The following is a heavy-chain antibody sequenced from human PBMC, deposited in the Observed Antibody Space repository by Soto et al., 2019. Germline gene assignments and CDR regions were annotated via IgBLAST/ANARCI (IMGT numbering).Heavy chain of an antibody. V-gene: IGHV1-18*01. CDR3: AREGEWSGYHLVPNYYYYGMDV. CDR2: ISAYNGNT. Sequence: ASVKVSGKASGYTFTSYGISWVRQAPGQGLEWMGWISAYNGNTNYAQKLQGRVTMTTDTSTSTAYMELRSLRSDDTAVYYCAREGEWSGYHLVPNYYYYGMDVWGQGTTFTVSS. J-gene: IGHJ6*02. CDR1: GYTFTSYG. D-gene: IGHD3-3*01.